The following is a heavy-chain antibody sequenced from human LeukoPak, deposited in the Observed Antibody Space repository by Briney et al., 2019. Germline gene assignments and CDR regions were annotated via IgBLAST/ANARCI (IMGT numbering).Heavy chain of an antibody. J-gene: IGHJ4*02. Sequence: GRSLRLFCVTSGFIFSNYGMHWVRQAPGKGLEWVAFIRYHGNYIYYADSVKGRFTISRDNSKNTMYLQMDSLRAEDTAIYYCAKDHYGDCEGPDCWGQGTLVTVSS. V-gene: IGHV3-30*02. D-gene: IGHD4-17*01. CDR2: IRYHGNYI. CDR3: AKDHYGDCEGPDC. CDR1: GFIFSNYG.